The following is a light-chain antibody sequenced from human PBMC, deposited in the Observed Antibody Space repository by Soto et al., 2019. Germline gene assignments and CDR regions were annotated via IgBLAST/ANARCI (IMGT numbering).Light chain of an antibody. V-gene: IGKV1-5*03. Sequence: DIQMTQSPSTLSASVGDRVTITCRARQSISSWLAWYQQKPGKAPSVLIYTASRLESAVPSRFSGSGSGTDFTLTISSLQPDDSAAYYCQQYNSYSPTFGQGTKVDVK. CDR2: TAS. J-gene: IGKJ1*01. CDR1: QSISSW. CDR3: QQYNSYSPT.